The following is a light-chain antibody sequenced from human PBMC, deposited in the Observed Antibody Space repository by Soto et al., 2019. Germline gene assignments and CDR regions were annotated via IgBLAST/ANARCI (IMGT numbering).Light chain of an antibody. J-gene: IGKJ2*01. CDR3: QQCADSPGT. V-gene: IGKV3-20*01. CDR1: RSVSSSY. Sequence: EVVLTQSPGTLSLSPGDVATLSCRASRSVSSSYLAWYQQKPGQAPRLLISGASSRATGIPERFSGRGSGTNFSLTISRLEPEDFGMYYCQQCADSPGTFGQGTKLESK. CDR2: GAS.